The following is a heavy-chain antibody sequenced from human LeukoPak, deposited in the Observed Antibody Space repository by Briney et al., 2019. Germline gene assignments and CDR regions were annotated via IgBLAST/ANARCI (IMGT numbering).Heavy chain of an antibody. CDR1: GGTFSNYA. Sequence: SVKVSCKASGGTFSNYAISWVRQAPGQGLEWMGGIIPFIDTANYAQKLQGRVTITADESTSTAYMELSSLRSEDTAVYYCGRTRFSNIGVELRDYYYYYMDVWGKGATVTVSS. CDR2: IIPFIDTA. V-gene: IGHV1-69*13. CDR3: GRTRFSNIGVELRDYYYYYMDV. D-gene: IGHD1-7*01. J-gene: IGHJ6*03.